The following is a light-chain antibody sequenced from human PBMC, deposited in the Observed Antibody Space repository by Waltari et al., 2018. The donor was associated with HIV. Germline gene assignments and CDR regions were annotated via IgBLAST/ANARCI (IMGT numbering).Light chain of an antibody. CDR2: KDS. Sequence: SYELRQPPSVSVSPGQTARITCSGDALPDQYVYWYQQKPGQAPLLVIFKDSERPSGIPERFSGSSSGTTVTSTVTGVQAEDEADYYCQSVDSSATYWVFGGGTKLTVL. CDR1: ALPDQY. V-gene: IGLV3-25*03. J-gene: IGLJ3*02. CDR3: QSVDSSATYWV.